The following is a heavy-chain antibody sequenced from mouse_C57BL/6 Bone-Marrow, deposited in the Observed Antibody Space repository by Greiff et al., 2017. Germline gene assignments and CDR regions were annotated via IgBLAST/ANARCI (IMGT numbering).Heavy chain of an antibody. V-gene: IGHV1-19*01. D-gene: IGHD1-1*01. CDR2: INPYNGGT. CDR3: ASPGSSAWFAY. CDR1: GYTFTDYY. Sequence: SGPVLVKPGASVKMSCKASGYTFTDYYMNWVKQSHGKSLEWIGVINPYNGGTSYNQKFKGKATLTVDKSSSTAYMELNSLTSEDSAVYYCASPGSSAWFAYWGQGTLVTVSA. J-gene: IGHJ3*01.